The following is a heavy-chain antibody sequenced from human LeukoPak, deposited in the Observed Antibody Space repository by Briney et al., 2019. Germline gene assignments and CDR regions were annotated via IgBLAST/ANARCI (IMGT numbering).Heavy chain of an antibody. V-gene: IGHV1-2*06. CDR2: INPNSGGT. J-gene: IGHJ4*02. CDR1: GYTFSGST. Sequence: GGSLRLSCAASGYTFSGSTMHWVRQAPGQGLEWMGRINPNSGGTNYAQKFQGRVTMTRDTSISTAYMGLSRLRSDDTAVYYCAREESSSWFIDYWGQGTLVTVSS. CDR3: AREESSSWFIDY. D-gene: IGHD6-13*01.